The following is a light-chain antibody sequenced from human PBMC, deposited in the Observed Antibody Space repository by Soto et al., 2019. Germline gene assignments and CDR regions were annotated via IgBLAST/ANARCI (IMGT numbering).Light chain of an antibody. CDR2: KAS. CDR3: QPYNHYPR. CDR1: QTISSW. V-gene: IGKV1-5*03. J-gene: IGKJ1*01. Sequence: IHMPITTKPSLGSVGASGPITCRASQTISSWLAWYQQKPGKAPKLLIYKASTLKSGVPSRFSGSGSGTKFTLTIASLQPDDFATYYCQPYNHYPRFRQGSKVDIK.